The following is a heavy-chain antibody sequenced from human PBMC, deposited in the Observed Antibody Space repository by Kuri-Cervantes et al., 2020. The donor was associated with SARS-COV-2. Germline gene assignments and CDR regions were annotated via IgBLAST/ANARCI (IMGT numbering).Heavy chain of an antibody. CDR1: GFTFSSYA. J-gene: IGHJ6*02. CDR2: ISYDGSNK. Sequence: GESLKISCAASGFTFSSYAMHWVRQAPGKGLKWVAVISYDGSNKYYADSVKGRFTISRDNSKNTLYLQMNSLRAEDTAVYYCARDPDSSGYGKHYYGMDVWGQGTTVTVSS. D-gene: IGHD3-22*01. CDR3: ARDPDSSGYGKHYYGMDV. V-gene: IGHV3-30-3*01.